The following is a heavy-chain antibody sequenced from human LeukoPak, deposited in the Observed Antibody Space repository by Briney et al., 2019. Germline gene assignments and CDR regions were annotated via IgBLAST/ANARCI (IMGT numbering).Heavy chain of an antibody. CDR2: IWNDGTNK. D-gene: IGHD4-11*01. J-gene: IGHJ4*02. Sequence: GGSLRLSCAASGFTFSHYGMHWVRQAPGKGLEWVAVIWNDGTNKYYADSVKGRFTISRDDSKNTLFPHMDSLRAEDTAFYYCAKDAQRGFDYSNSLQYWGQGSLVTVSS. CDR1: GFTFSHYG. V-gene: IGHV3-33*06. CDR3: AKDAQRGFDYSNSLQY.